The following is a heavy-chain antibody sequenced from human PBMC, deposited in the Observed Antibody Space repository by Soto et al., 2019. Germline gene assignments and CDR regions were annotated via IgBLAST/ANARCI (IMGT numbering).Heavy chain of an antibody. CDR3: AKDRREPPNWFDP. D-gene: IGHD1-26*01. J-gene: IGHJ5*02. Sequence: GGSLRLSCAASGFTFSSYGMHWVRQAPGKGLEWVAVISYDGSNKYYADSVKGRFTISRDNSKNTLYLQMNSLRAEDTAVYYCAKDRREPPNWFDPWGQGTLVTVSS. CDR2: ISYDGSNK. CDR1: GFTFSSYG. V-gene: IGHV3-30*18.